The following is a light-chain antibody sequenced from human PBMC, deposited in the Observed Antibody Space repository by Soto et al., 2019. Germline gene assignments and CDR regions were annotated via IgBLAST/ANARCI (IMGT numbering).Light chain of an antibody. CDR2: GAS. CDR1: QSVSNN. Sequence: EIVLTQSPATLSVSPGERAALSCRASQSVSNNLAWYQQKPGQPPRLLIFGASTRATGIPARFSGSGSEAELALTISTLQSEDFAVYYCQQYSVWPLNFGGGTQVDI. V-gene: IGKV3D-15*01. CDR3: QQYSVWPLN. J-gene: IGKJ4*01.